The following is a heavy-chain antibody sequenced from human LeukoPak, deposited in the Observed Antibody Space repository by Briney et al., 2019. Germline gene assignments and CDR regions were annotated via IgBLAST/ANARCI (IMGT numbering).Heavy chain of an antibody. V-gene: IGHV4-59*08. D-gene: IGHD4-17*01. CDR1: GGSISSYY. Sequence: PSETLSLTCTVSGGSISSYYWSWIRQPPGKGLEWIGYIYYSGSTNYNPSLKSRVTISVDTSKNQFSLKLSSVTAADTAVYYCARLVGYGDHPYYFDYWGQGTLVTVSS. J-gene: IGHJ4*02. CDR2: IYYSGST. CDR3: ARLVGYGDHPYYFDY.